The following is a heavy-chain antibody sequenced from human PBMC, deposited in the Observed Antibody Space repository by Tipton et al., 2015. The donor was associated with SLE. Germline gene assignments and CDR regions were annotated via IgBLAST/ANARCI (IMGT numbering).Heavy chain of an antibody. CDR1: GGSISSSSYY. D-gene: IGHD3-10*02. Sequence: TLSLTCTVSGGSISSSSYYWGWIRQPPGKGLEWIGYIYYSGSTNYNPSLKSRVTISVDTSKNQFSLKLSSVTAADTAVYYCARHVPNYFDYWGQGTLVTVSS. V-gene: IGHV4-61*05. CDR3: ARHVPNYFDY. J-gene: IGHJ4*02. CDR2: IYYSGST.